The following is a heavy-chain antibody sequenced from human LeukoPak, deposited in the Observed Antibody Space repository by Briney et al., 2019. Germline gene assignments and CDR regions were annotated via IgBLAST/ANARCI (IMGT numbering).Heavy chain of an antibody. CDR3: ARVDSSGSFDY. CDR1: GGSISRSY. D-gene: IGHD3-22*01. J-gene: IGHJ4*02. V-gene: IGHV4-4*07. CDR2: IYGSGTI. Sequence: SETLSLTCTVSGGSISRSYWSWMRQPAGKGPEWIGRIYGSGTITYDPSLESRVTMSVDTSKNQFSLKLSSVTAADTAVYYCARVDSSGSFDYWGQGTLVTVSS.